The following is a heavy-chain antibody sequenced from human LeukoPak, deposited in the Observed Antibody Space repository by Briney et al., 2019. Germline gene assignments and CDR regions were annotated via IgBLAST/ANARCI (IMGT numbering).Heavy chain of an antibody. Sequence: GGSLRLSCAASGFTFSSYAMHWVRQAPGKGLEWVAVISYDGSNKYYADSVKGRFTISRDNSKNTLYLQMNSLRAEDTAVYCCARDPGIAAYLDYWGQGTLVTVSS. CDR1: GFTFSSYA. D-gene: IGHD6-13*01. CDR2: ISYDGSNK. CDR3: ARDPGIAAYLDY. J-gene: IGHJ4*02. V-gene: IGHV3-30-3*01.